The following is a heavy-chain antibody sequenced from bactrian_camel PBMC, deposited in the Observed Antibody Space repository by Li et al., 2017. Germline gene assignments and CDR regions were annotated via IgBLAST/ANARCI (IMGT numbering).Heavy chain of an antibody. Sequence: VQLVESGGGLVQPGGSLRLSCAHSGFTDSHHCMAWFHQAPGKEREGVAAIYTAAEKTFYSDSVKGRFTVSQDNSKNMLYLQMDALKPEDTAMYYCAAGTGGRYGGSWLGSHEYYHWGQGTQVTVS. CDR1: GFTDSHHC. CDR2: IYTAAEKT. V-gene: IGHV3S1*01. J-gene: IGHJ4*01. CDR3: AAGTGGRYGGSWLGSHEYYH. D-gene: IGHD5*01.